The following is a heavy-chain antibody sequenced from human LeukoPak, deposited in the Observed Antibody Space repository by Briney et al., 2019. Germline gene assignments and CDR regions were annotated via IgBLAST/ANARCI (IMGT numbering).Heavy chain of an antibody. V-gene: IGHV4-4*07. CDR1: GGSISSYY. J-gene: IGHJ6*02. CDR3: ARDYSSGDSYGMDV. Sequence: SETLSLTCTVSGGSISSYYWSWIRRPAGKGLEWIGRIYTSGSTNYNPSLKSRVTMSVDTSKNQFSLKLSSVTAADTAVYYCARDYSSGDSYGMDVWGQGTTVTVSS. D-gene: IGHD6-19*01. CDR2: IYTSGST.